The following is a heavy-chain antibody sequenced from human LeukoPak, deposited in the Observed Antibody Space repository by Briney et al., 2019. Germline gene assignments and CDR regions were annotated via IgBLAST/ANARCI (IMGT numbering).Heavy chain of an antibody. CDR3: ARGYCSSTSCYELNYYYYYMDV. Sequence: PGGSLRLSCAASGFTFSSYSMVWVRQAPGKGLEWVSSISSSSSYIYYADSVKGRFTISRDNAKNSLYLQMNSLRAEDTAVYYCARGYCSSTSCYELNYYYYYMDVWGKGTTVTVSS. CDR1: GFTFSSYS. V-gene: IGHV3-21*01. J-gene: IGHJ6*03. CDR2: ISSSSSYI. D-gene: IGHD2-2*01.